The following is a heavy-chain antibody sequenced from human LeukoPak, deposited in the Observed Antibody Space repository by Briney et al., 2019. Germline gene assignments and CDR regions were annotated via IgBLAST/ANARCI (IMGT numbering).Heavy chain of an antibody. J-gene: IGHJ4*02. D-gene: IGHD3-3*01. Sequence: ASVKVSCKASGYTFTSYGISWVRQAPGQGFEWMGWISAYNGNTNYAQKLQGRVTMTTDTSTSTAYMELRSLRSDDTAVYYCARDRGGLTYYDFWSGYYYFDYWGQGTLVTVSS. CDR3: ARDRGGLTYYDFWSGYYYFDY. CDR1: GYTFTSYG. CDR2: ISAYNGNT. V-gene: IGHV1-18*01.